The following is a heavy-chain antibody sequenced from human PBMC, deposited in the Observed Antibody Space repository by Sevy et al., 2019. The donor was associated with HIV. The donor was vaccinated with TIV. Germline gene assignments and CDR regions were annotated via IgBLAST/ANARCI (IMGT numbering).Heavy chain of an antibody. Sequence: GGSLRLSCVGSGFSFSSDAMSWVRQAPGKGLQWIATVSASGGSTYYADSVRGRFSITRDNSKNTLKVKMNSLRAEDTAVYYCARVGGGGYYDPWSGYLEFDPWGQGTLVTVSS. D-gene: IGHD3-3*01. CDR3: ARVGGGGYYDPWSGYLEFDP. CDR1: GFSFSSDA. J-gene: IGHJ5*02. CDR2: VSASGGST. V-gene: IGHV3-23*01.